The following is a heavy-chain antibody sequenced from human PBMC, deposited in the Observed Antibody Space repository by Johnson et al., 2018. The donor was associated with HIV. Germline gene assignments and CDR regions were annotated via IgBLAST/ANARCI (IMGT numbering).Heavy chain of an antibody. V-gene: IGHV3-23*04. D-gene: IGHD5-18*01. J-gene: IGHJ3*02. CDR3: AKGEQVWSVASAFYM. Sequence: VQLVESGGRVVRPGGSLRLSCVASGFTFNSFAMTWVRQAAGKGLEWVSVISDGGTNTYYADSVKGRFTISRDNSKSTLYLQMNSLRAEDTAIYYCAKGEQVWSVASAFYMWGQGTLVTVSS. CDR1: GFTFNSFA. CDR2: ISDGGTNT.